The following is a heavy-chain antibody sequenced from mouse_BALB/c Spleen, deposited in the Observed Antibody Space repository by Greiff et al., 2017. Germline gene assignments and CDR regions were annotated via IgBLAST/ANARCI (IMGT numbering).Heavy chain of an antibody. V-gene: IGHV2-9*02. Sequence: VQGVESGPGLVAPSQSLSITCTVSGFSLTSYGVHWVRQPPGKGLEWLGVIWAGGSTNYNSALMSRLSISKDNSKSQVFLKMNSLQTDDTAMYYCARELRLLFAYWGQGTLVTVSA. CDR3: ARELRLLFAY. CDR2: IWAGGST. D-gene: IGHD1-2*01. J-gene: IGHJ3*01. CDR1: GFSLTSYG.